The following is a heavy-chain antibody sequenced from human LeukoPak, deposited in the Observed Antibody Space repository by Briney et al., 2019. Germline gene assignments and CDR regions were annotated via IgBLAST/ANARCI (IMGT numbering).Heavy chain of an antibody. D-gene: IGHD3-3*01. CDR3: ARDWRLYNNYLDY. CDR2: INPNSGGT. J-gene: IGHJ4*02. CDR1: GYTFTGYY. Sequence: GASVKVSCKASGYTFTGYYMHWVRQAPGQGLEWMGWINPNSGGTNYAQKFQGRVTMTRDTSISTAYMELSGLRSDDTAVYYCARDWRLYNNYLDYWGREPWSPSPQ. V-gene: IGHV1-2*02.